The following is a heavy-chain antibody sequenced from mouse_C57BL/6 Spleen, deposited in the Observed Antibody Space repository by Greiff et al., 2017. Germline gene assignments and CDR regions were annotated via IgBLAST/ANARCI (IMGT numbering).Heavy chain of an antibody. J-gene: IGHJ2*01. CDR2: IDPSDSYT. D-gene: IGHD4-1*01. Sequence: QVQLQQPGAELVKPGASVKLSCKASGYTFTSYWMQWVKQRPGQGLEWIGEIDPSDSYTNYNQKFKGKATLTVDKSSSTAYMQLSSLTSADSAVYYCARLGRRYFDYWGQGTTLTVSS. CDR1: GYTFTSYW. CDR3: ARLGRRYFDY. V-gene: IGHV1-50*01.